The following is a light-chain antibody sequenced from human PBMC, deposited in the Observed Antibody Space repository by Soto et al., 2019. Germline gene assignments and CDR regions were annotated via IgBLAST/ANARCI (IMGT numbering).Light chain of an antibody. Sequence: QSALTQPASVSGSPGQSITISCTGTSSDVGGYKYVSWYQQKSGKAPKLMIYEVSNRPSGVSNRFSGSKSGNTASLTISGLQAEDEAYYYCSSYTSSSTLVFGGGIQLTVL. J-gene: IGLJ7*01. CDR2: EVS. CDR3: SSYTSSSTLV. V-gene: IGLV2-14*01. CDR1: SSDVGGYKY.